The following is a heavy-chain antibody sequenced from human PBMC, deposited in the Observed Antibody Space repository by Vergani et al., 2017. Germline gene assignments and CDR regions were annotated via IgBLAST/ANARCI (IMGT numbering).Heavy chain of an antibody. Sequence: EVQLVESGGGLVQPGGSLRLSRAASGFTFSSYWMSWVRQAPGKGLEWVANIKQDGSEKYYVDSVKGRFTISRDNAKNSLYLQMNSLRAEDTAVYYCARDLIAAAGTYWFDPWGQGTLVTVSS. V-gene: IGHV3-7*01. CDR3: ARDLIAAAGTYWFDP. CDR2: IKQDGSEK. D-gene: IGHD6-13*01. CDR1: GFTFSSYW. J-gene: IGHJ5*02.